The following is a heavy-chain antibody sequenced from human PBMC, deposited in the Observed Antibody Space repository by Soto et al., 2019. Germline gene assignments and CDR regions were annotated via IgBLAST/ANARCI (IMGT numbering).Heavy chain of an antibody. CDR1: GGSFSGYY. CDR3: ESGVNSKHNY. Sequence: PSETLSLTCAVYGGSFSGYYWSWIRQPPGKGLEWIGEINHSGSTNYNPSLKSRVTISVDTSKNQFSLKLSSVTAADTAVYSCESGVNSKHNYWGQGTLVTVSS. D-gene: IGHD4-4*01. CDR2: INHSGST. V-gene: IGHV4-34*01. J-gene: IGHJ4*02.